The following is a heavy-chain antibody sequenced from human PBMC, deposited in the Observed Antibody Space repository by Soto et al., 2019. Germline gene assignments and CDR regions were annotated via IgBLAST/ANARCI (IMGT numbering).Heavy chain of an antibody. CDR2: IYYSGST. CDR1: GGSISSYY. CDR3: ARHETPGITGGN. D-gene: IGHD7-27*01. V-gene: IGHV4-59*08. Sequence: QVQLQESGPGLVKPSETLSLTCTVSGGSISSYYWSWIRQPPGKRLEWIGYIYYSGSTNYNPSLKSRVTLSVNTSKNRCSLKQNSVTAADTAIYFCARHETPGITGGNWGQGNLVTVSS. J-gene: IGHJ4*02.